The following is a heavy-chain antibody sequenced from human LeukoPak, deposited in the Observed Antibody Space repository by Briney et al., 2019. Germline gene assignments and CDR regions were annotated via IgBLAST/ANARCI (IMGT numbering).Heavy chain of an antibody. D-gene: IGHD3-10*01. CDR1: GYTFTSYD. J-gene: IGHJ4*02. CDR2: MNPSSGNT. Sequence: ASVKVSCKASGYTFTSYDINWVRQATGQGLEWMGWMNPSSGNTGYAQKFQGRVTMTRNTSISTAYMELSSLRSEDTAVYYCARVRRVSAGWFGELLSYYFAYWGQGTLVTVSS. CDR3: ARVRRVSAGWFGELLSYYFAY. V-gene: IGHV1-8*01.